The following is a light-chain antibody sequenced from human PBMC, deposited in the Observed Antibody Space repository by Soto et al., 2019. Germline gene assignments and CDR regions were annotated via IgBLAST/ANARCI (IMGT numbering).Light chain of an antibody. Sequence: EIVMTQSPATLSVSPGERATLSGRASQSVSSNLAWHQQKPGQAPRLLIYGASTRATGIPARFSGSGSGTEFTLTISSLQSEDFAVYYCQQYNNWPRTFGQGTKVEIK. J-gene: IGKJ1*01. CDR1: QSVSSN. CDR2: GAS. V-gene: IGKV3-15*01. CDR3: QQYNNWPRT.